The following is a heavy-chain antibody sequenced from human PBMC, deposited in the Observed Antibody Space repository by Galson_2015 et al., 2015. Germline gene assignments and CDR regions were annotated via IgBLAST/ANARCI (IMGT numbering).Heavy chain of an antibody. D-gene: IGHD3-9*01. CDR2: IWYDGSNK. J-gene: IGHJ4*02. CDR1: GFTFSSYG. CDR3: ARDGDILTGYGYFDY. Sequence: SLRLSCAASGFTFSSYGMHWVRQAPGKGLEWVAVIWYDGSNKYYADSVKGRFTISRDNSKNTLYLQMNSLRAEDTAVYYCARDGDILTGYGYFDYRGQGTLVTVSS. V-gene: IGHV3-33*01.